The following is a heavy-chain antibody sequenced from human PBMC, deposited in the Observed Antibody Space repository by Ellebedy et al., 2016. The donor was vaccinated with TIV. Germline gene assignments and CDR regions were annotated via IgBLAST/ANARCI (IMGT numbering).Heavy chain of an antibody. Sequence: MPSETLSLTCTVSGDSISTYYYSWIRQPPGKGLEWIGYIYYSGSTGYNPSLKSRATISVDTSKKQLSLRLTSVSVADTAGYYCARHRATEMAGIVWGQGNLITVSS. CDR1: GDSISTYY. J-gene: IGHJ4*02. CDR3: ARHRATEMAGIV. V-gene: IGHV4-59*08. CDR2: IYYSGST. D-gene: IGHD5-24*01.